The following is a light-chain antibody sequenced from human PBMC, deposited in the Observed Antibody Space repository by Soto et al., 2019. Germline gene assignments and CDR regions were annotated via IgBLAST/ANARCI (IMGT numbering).Light chain of an antibody. CDR1: QSVSSSY. CDR3: QQYGRSLPII. Sequence: EIVLTQSPSTLSLSPGERATLSCRASQSVSSSYLAWYQQKPGQAPRLLIFGASSRATGIPDRFSGSGSGTDFTLTISRLEPEDFAVSYCQQYGRSLPIIFGQGTRLEIK. CDR2: GAS. V-gene: IGKV3-20*01. J-gene: IGKJ5*01.